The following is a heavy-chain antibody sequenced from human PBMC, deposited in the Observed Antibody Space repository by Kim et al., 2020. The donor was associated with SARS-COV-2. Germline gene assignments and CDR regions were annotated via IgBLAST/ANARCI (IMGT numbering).Heavy chain of an antibody. V-gene: IGHV1-2*02. D-gene: IGHD4-17*01. Sequence: ASVKVSCKASGYTFTGYYMHWVRQAPGQGLEWMGWINPNSGGTNYAQKFQGRVTMTRDTSISTAYMELSRLRSDDTAVYYCARWWGYGDSSVDYWGQGTLVTVSS. CDR1: GYTFTGYY. CDR2: INPNSGGT. J-gene: IGHJ4*02. CDR3: ARWWGYGDSSVDY.